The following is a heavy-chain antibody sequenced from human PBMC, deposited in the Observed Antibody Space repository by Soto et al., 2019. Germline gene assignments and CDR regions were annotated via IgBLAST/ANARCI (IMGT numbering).Heavy chain of an antibody. CDR1: GFTFTSSA. J-gene: IGHJ6*02. V-gene: IGHV1-58*01. Sequence: SVKVSCKASGFTFTSSAVQWVRQARGQRLEWIGWIVVGSDNTNYAQKFQERVTITRDMSTSTAYMEVSSLRSEDTAVYYCAATLDSNSGSGYYGMDVWGQGTTVTVSS. D-gene: IGHD3-10*01. CDR3: AATLDSNSGSGYYGMDV. CDR2: IVVGSDNT.